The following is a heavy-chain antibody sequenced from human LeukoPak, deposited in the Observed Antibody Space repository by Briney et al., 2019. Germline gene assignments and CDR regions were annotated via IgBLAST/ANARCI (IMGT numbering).Heavy chain of an antibody. J-gene: IGHJ6*04. CDR2: ITGSGGRT. V-gene: IGHV3-23*01. D-gene: IGHD3-10*02. CDR1: GFTFSSYG. CDR3: AELGITMIGGV. Sequence: PGGSLRLSCAASGFTFSSYGMSWVRQAPGKGLEWVSAITGSGGRTYYADSVKGRFTISRDNSKNTLYLQMNSLRAEDTAVYYCAELGITMIGGVWGKGTTATISS.